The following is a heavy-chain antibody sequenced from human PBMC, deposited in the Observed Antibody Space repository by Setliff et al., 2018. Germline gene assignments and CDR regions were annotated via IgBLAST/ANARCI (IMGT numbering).Heavy chain of an antibody. D-gene: IGHD3-10*01. V-gene: IGHV4-39*01. Sequence: PSETLSLTCAVSGGSISSSSYYWGWIRQSPGEGLEWIANIHYNGNLYYNPSLKNRATISMDTSKIQFSLKLISVTVADTALYFCARRPTGPGAPFDIWGHGTMVTVSS. CDR3: ARRPTGPGAPFDI. CDR2: IHYNGNL. CDR1: GGSISSSSYY. J-gene: IGHJ3*02.